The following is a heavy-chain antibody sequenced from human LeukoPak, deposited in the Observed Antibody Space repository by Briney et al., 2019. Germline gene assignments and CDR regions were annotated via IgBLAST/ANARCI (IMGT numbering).Heavy chain of an antibody. CDR2: IYYSGST. J-gene: IGHJ4*02. CDR1: GGSISSSSYY. CDR3: ARLSNYDFWSGYPILYYFDY. Sequence: SETLSLTCTVSGGSISSSSYYWGWIRQPPGKGLEWIGSIYYSGSTYYNPSLKSRVTISVDTSKNQFSLKLSSVTAADTAVYYCARLSNYDFWSGYPILYYFDYWGQGTLVTVSS. D-gene: IGHD3-3*01. V-gene: IGHV4-39*01.